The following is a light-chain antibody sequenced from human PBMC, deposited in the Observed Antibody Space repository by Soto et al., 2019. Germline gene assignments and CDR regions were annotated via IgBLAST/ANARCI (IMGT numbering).Light chain of an antibody. CDR2: DAS. CDR3: QQRHHWLRT. J-gene: IGKJ2*01. Sequence: EIVLTQSPATLSLSPGERATLSCRASQSVSWYLAWYQQKPGQAPSLLIYDASKRAAGIPARFSGSGSDTDFTLTISSLDPEDFAVYYCQQRHHWLRTFGQGTKEEIK. CDR1: QSVSWY. V-gene: IGKV3-11*01.